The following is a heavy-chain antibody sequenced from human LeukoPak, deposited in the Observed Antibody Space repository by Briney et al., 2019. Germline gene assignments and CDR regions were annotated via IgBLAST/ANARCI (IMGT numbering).Heavy chain of an antibody. D-gene: IGHD4-23*01. V-gene: IGHV3-74*01. Sequence: GGSLRLSCAASGFTFSSYWMHWVRHAPGKGLVWVSRINSDGSTTSYADSVKGRFTISRDNAKNTLYLRMNSLRAEDTAVYYCARDDYGGRGEFDYWGQGTLVTVSS. J-gene: IGHJ4*02. CDR3: ARDDYGGRGEFDY. CDR2: INSDGSTT. CDR1: GFTFSSYW.